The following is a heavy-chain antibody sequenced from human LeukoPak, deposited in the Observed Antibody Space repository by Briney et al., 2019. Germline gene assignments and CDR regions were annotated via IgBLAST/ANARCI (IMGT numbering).Heavy chain of an antibody. Sequence: PSETLSLTCTVSGGSISSYYWSWIRQPPGKGLEWIGYIYNSGNTNYNPSLKSRVTISVDKAKNQLSLMLSSVTAADTAVYYCARHGDCSSTSCYHIAYWGQGTLVTVSS. D-gene: IGHD2-2*01. J-gene: IGHJ4*02. V-gene: IGHV4-59*08. CDR3: ARHGDCSSTSCYHIAY. CDR2: IYNSGNT. CDR1: GGSISSYY.